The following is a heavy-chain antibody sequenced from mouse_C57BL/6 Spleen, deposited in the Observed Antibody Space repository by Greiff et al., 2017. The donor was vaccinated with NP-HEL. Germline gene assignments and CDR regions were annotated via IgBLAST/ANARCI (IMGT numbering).Heavy chain of an antibody. CDR3: ARSLYYGSSPWFAY. Sequence: VQLQQSGAELVRPGTSVKVSCKASGYAFTNYLIEWVKQRPGQGLEWIGVINPGSGGTNYNEKFKGKATLTADKSSSTAYMQLSSLTSEDSAVYFCARSLYYGSSPWFAYWGQGTLVTVSA. V-gene: IGHV1-54*01. J-gene: IGHJ3*01. CDR1: GYAFTNYL. D-gene: IGHD1-1*01. CDR2: INPGSGGT.